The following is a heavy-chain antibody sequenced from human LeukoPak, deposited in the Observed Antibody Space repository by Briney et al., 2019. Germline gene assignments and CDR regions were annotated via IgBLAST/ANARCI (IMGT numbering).Heavy chain of an antibody. CDR1: GFTFSSYA. D-gene: IGHD4-23*01. CDR3: AREDYGGNSFYYYYYYMDV. Sequence: GGSLRLSCAASGFTFSSYAMHWVRQAPGKGLEWVAVISYDGSNKYYADSVKGRFTISRDNSKNTLYLQMNSLRADDTAVYYCAREDYGGNSFYYYYYYMDVWGKGTTVTVSS. CDR2: ISYDGSNK. V-gene: IGHV3-30-3*01. J-gene: IGHJ6*03.